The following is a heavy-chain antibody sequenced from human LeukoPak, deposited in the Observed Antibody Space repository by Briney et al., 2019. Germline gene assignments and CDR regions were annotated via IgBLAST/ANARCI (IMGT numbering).Heavy chain of an antibody. CDR1: GGSISNF. Sequence: SETLSLTCTVFGGSISNFWGWIRQPPGKGLEWIGSIHYTGNTYCNASLKSRVTMSVDTSKNQFSLKLSSMTAADTAVYYCARHFSLGAFDIWGQGTMVSVSS. CDR3: ARHFSLGAFDI. V-gene: IGHV4-39*01. D-gene: IGHD3-16*01. CDR2: IHYTGNT. J-gene: IGHJ3*02.